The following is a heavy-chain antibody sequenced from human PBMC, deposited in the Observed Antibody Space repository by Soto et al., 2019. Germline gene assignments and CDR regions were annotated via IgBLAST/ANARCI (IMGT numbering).Heavy chain of an antibody. CDR2: ISGSGGST. D-gene: IGHD3-10*01. J-gene: IGHJ5*01. CDR1: GFTFSSYA. V-gene: IGHV3-23*01. CDR3: AKYGYYFVSGSHWGPPSWFDS. Sequence: HPGGSLRLSCAASGFTFSSYAMSWVRQAPGKGLEWVSAISGSGGSTFYADSVKGRFTISRDNSKKTLYLQMSSLRAEDTAVYYCAKYGYYFVSGSHWGPPSWFDSWGQGTLVTVSS.